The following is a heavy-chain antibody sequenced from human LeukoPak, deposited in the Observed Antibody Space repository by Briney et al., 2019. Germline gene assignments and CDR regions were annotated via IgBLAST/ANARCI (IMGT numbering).Heavy chain of an antibody. CDR1: GFTFDDYA. CDR2: ISWDGGST. J-gene: IGHJ4*02. CDR3: AKQFFAVAGINDY. Sequence: GGSLRLSCAASGFTFDDYAMHWVRQAPGKGLEWVSLISWDGGSTYYADSVKGRFTISRDNSKNSLYLQMNSLRAEDTAVYYCAKQFFAVAGINDYWGQGTLVTVSS. V-gene: IGHV3-43D*03. D-gene: IGHD6-19*01.